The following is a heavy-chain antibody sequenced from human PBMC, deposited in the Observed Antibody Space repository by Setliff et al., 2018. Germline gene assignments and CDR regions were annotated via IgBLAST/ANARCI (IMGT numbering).Heavy chain of an antibody. J-gene: IGHJ6*03. CDR3: ARGKSYYYYMDV. CDR1: GNSISSDY. CDR2: IYTSGNT. V-gene: IGHV4-4*07. Sequence: SETLSLTCTVSGNSISSDYWSWIRQPAGKGLEWIGRIYTSGNTNYNPSLKSRVTMSVDTSKKQFSLKLGSVTAADTAVYYCARGKSYYYYMDVWGKGTTVTVSS.